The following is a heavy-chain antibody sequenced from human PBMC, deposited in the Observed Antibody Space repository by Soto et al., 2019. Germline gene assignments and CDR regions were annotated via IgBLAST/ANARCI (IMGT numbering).Heavy chain of an antibody. J-gene: IGHJ5*02. CDR2: INPNSGGT. Sequence: ASVKVSCKASGYTFTGYYMHWVRQAPGQGLDWMGWINPNSGGTNYAQKFQGRVTMTRDTSISTAYMELSRLRSDDTAVYYCARTRRRVYGDYAKANWFEPWGQGTLVTVSS. D-gene: IGHD4-17*01. CDR1: GYTFTGYY. V-gene: IGHV1-2*02. CDR3: ARTRRRVYGDYAKANWFEP.